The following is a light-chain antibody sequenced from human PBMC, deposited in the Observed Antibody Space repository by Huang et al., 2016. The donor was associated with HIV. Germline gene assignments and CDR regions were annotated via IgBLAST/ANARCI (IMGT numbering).Light chain of an antibody. Sequence: DIVMTQSPDSLAVSLGERATINCKSSQSVLYNSNNKTYLAWYQKKPGQPPNLLIYWASTRESGVPDRFSGSGSGTDFTLTISGLQAEDVAVYYCQQYYSTPTFGPGTKVDI. CDR2: WAS. J-gene: IGKJ3*01. CDR3: QQYYSTPT. V-gene: IGKV4-1*01. CDR1: QSVLYNSNNKTY.